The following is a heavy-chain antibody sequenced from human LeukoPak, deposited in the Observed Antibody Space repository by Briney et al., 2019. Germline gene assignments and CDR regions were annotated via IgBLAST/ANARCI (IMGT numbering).Heavy chain of an antibody. CDR1: GYTFTGYY. V-gene: IGHV1-2*02. D-gene: IGHD5-12*01. Sequence: ASVKVSCKASGYTFTGYYMHWVRQAPGQGLEWMGWINPNSGGTNYAQKFQGRVTMTRDTSISTAYMELSRLRSDDTAVYYCARDLVAISHPYMSPNWLDPWGQGTLVTVSS. J-gene: IGHJ5*02. CDR2: INPNSGGT. CDR3: ARDLVAISHPYMSPNWLDP.